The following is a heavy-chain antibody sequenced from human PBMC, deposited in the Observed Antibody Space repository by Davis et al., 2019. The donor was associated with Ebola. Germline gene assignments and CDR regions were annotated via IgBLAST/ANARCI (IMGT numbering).Heavy chain of an antibody. V-gene: IGHV3-48*03. J-gene: IGHJ5*02. CDR2: ISSSGSTI. CDR1: GFTFSSFE. Sequence: PGGSLRLSCAASGFTFSSFEMNWVRQAPGKGPEWISFISSSGSTIYYADSVKGRFTISRDNAKNSLYLQMDNLRAEDTAVYYCARGGGLSSTSSTNLVGWFDPWGQGTLVTVSS. D-gene: IGHD2-2*01. CDR3: ARGGGLSSTSSTNLVGWFDP.